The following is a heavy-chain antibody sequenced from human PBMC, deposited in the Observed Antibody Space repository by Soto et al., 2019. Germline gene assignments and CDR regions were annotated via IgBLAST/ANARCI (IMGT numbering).Heavy chain of an antibody. CDR2: IDTSGTT. CDR1: GGSISSYY. V-gene: IGHV4-4*07. Sequence: PSETLSLTCTVSGGSISSYYVSWIRQSAGKGLEWIGRIDTSGTTNYNPSLKSRVTMSLDASKNHFSLNLSSVTAADTAVYYCARGPRGYVYYHGMDVWGQGTTVTVSS. CDR3: ARGPRGYVYYHGMDV. J-gene: IGHJ6*02. D-gene: IGHD3-16*01.